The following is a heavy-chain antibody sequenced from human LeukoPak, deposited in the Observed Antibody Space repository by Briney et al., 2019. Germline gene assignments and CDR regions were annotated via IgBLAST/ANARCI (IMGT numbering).Heavy chain of an antibody. Sequence: GGSLRLSCAASGFTFTEYGMHWVRQPPGKGQVWVSRINSDGSSTNYADSVKGRFTVSRDNAKNTLYLQMHSLRAEDTAVYYCARGWTAPPDYWGQGTLVTVSS. V-gene: IGHV3-74*01. CDR2: INSDGSST. CDR1: GFTFTEYG. CDR3: ARGWTAPPDY. J-gene: IGHJ4*02. D-gene: IGHD3/OR15-3a*01.